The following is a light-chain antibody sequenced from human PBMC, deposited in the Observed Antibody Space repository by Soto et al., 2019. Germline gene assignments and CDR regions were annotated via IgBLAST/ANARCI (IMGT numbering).Light chain of an antibody. V-gene: IGKV3-15*01. CDR3: QQYNNWPRT. J-gene: IGKJ1*01. CDR1: QSVSSN. Sequence: ENVLRQSPGTLSLSPGERATLSCRAGQSVSSNLAWYQQKPGQAPRLLIYGASTRATGIPARFSGSGSGTEFTLTISSLQSEDFAVYYCQQYNNWPRTFGQGTKVDIK. CDR2: GAS.